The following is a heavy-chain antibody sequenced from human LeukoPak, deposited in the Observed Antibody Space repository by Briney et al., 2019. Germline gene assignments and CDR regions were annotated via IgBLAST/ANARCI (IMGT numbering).Heavy chain of an antibody. D-gene: IGHD6-19*01. CDR2: IIPILGIA. V-gene: IGHV1-69*02. Sequence: ASVKVSCKASGGTFSSYTISWVRQAPGQGLEWMGRIIPILGIANYAQKFQGRVTTTADKSTSTAYMELSSLRSEDTAVYSCARSKYSSGRANRGDWFDPWGQGALVTVSS. CDR1: GGTFSSYT. J-gene: IGHJ5*02. CDR3: ARSKYSSGRANRGDWFDP.